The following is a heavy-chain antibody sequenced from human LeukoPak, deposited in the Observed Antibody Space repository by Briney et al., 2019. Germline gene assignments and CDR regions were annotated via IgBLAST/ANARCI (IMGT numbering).Heavy chain of an antibody. CDR1: GGSFGGYY. Sequence: PSETLSLTCAVYGGSFGGYYWSWIRQPPGKGLAWIGEINHSGSTNYNPSLKSRVTISVDTSKNQFSLKLSSVTAADTAVYYCAKAAGTFREFDYWGQGTLVTVSS. D-gene: IGHD6-13*01. CDR3: AKAAGTFREFDY. V-gene: IGHV4-34*01. J-gene: IGHJ4*02. CDR2: INHSGST.